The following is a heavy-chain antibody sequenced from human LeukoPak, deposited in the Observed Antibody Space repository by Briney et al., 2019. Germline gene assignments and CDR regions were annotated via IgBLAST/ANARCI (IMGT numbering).Heavy chain of an antibody. V-gene: IGHV3-30*02. Sequence: GGSLRLSCAASGFTFSSYGMHWVRQAPGKGLEWVAFIRYDGSKKYYADSVKGRFTISRDNSKNTLYLQMNSLRAEDTALYYCAKGHLRSVVITSEGNYFDYWGQGTLVTVSS. J-gene: IGHJ4*02. CDR1: GFTFSSYG. D-gene: IGHD3-22*01. CDR3: AKGHLRSVVITSEGNYFDY. CDR2: IRYDGSKK.